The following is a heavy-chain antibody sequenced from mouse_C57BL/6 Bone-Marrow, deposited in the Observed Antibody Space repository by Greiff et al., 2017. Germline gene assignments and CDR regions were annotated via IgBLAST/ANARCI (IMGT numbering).Heavy chain of an antibody. J-gene: IGHJ1*03. V-gene: IGHV14-3*01. CDR1: GFNIKNTY. D-gene: IGHD1-1*01. CDR2: IDPANGNT. CDR3: ARGDYYGSSYGRYFDV. Sequence: VQLQQSVAELVRPGASVKLSCTASGFNIKNTYMHWVKQRPEQGLEWIGRIDPANGNTKYAPKFQGKATLTADTTSNTAYLQLSSLTSEDTAIYYVARGDYYGSSYGRYFDVWGTGTTVTVSS.